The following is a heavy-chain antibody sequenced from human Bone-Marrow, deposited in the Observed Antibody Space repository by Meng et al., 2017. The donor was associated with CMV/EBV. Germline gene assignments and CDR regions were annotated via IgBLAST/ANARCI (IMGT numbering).Heavy chain of an antibody. V-gene: IGHV3-48*03. CDR1: GFTFSSYE. J-gene: IGHJ4*02. CDR2: ISSSVSTI. D-gene: IGHD3-22*01. CDR3: AREGYDSSGYYSRPFDY. Sequence: GESLKISCAASGFTFSSYETNWVRQAPGKGLEWVSYISSSVSTIYYADSVKGRFTISRDKAKNSLYLQMNSLRAEDTAVYYCAREGYDSSGYYSRPFDYGGQGPLVTVSS.